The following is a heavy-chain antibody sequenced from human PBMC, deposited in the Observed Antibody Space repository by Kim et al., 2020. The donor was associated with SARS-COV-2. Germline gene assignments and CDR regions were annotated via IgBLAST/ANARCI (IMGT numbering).Heavy chain of an antibody. D-gene: IGHD2-2*01. V-gene: IGHV3-30*18. Sequence: GGSLRLSCAASGFTFSSYGMHWVRQAPGKGLEWVAVISYDGSNKYYADSVKGRFTISRDNSKNTLYLQMNSLRAEDTAVYYCAKSPCTSCKLYYYYMDVWGEGTTVTVSS. CDR3: AKSPCTSCKLYYYYMDV. CDR2: ISYDGSNK. J-gene: IGHJ6*03. CDR1: GFTFSSYG.